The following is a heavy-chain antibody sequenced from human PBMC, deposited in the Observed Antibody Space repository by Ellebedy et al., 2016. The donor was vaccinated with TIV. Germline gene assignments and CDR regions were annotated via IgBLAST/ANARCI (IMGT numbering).Heavy chain of an antibody. Sequence: ASVKVSCXASGYTFIDYDIHWVRQAPGQGLDWVGRIHPNSGDTYYAQKFQGRVTMTRDTSISTVYMELSSLTSDDTAVYYCARDFYGSYEYWGQGTLVTVSS. V-gene: IGHV1-2*02. CDR1: GYTFIDYD. CDR2: IHPNSGDT. CDR3: ARDFYGSYEY. J-gene: IGHJ4*02. D-gene: IGHD1-26*01.